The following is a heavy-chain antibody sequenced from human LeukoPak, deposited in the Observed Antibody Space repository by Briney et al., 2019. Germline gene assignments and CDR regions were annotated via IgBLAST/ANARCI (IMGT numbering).Heavy chain of an antibody. V-gene: IGHV4-59*08. D-gene: IGHD1-26*01. J-gene: IGHJ4*02. CDR1: GGSISSYY. Sequence: KPSETLSLTCTVSGGSISSYYWSWIRQPPGKGLEWIGYIYYSGSTNYNPSLRSRVTISVDTSKNQFSLKLSSVTAADTAVYYCARAGSYRGYFDYWGQGTLVTVSS. CDR2: IYYSGST. CDR3: ARAGSYRGYFDY.